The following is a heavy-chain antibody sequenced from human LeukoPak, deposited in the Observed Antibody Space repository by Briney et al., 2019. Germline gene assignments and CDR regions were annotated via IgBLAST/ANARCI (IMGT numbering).Heavy chain of an antibody. CDR3: ATAPSAYYYYGMDV. J-gene: IGHJ6*02. CDR2: INWDGGST. Sequence: GVSLRLSCAVSGYTYDVYAMHWVRQAPERGLEWVSHINWDGGSTYYADPVKGRFTISRDNSKNSLYLQRNSLRTEDTALYYCATAPSAYYYYGMDVWGQGTTVTVSS. CDR1: GYTYDVYA. V-gene: IGHV3-43*02.